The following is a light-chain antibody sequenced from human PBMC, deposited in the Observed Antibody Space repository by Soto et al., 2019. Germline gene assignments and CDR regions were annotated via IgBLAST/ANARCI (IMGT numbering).Light chain of an antibody. V-gene: IGKV3-15*01. Sequence: EIVMTQSPATLSVSPGERATLSCRASQSVSSNLAWYQQKPGQAPRLPIYGASTRATGVPARFSGSWSGTEFTLTISRLQSEDFAVYYCQQYSDWPLSFGGGTKGEIK. CDR3: QQYSDWPLS. J-gene: IGKJ4*01. CDR1: QSVSSN. CDR2: GAS.